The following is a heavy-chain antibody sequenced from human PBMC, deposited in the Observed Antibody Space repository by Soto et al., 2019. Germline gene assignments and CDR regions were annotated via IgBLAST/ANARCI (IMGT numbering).Heavy chain of an antibody. Sequence: QVQLVESGGGVVQPGRSLRLSCAASGFTFSSYAMHWVRQAPGKGLEWVAVISYDGSNKYYADSVKGRFTISRDNSKNTLYLQMNSLRAEETAVYYCARDSAYCSGGSCYDYYYYGMDVWGQGTTVTVSS. CDR3: ARDSAYCSGGSCYDYYYYGMDV. V-gene: IGHV3-30-3*01. D-gene: IGHD2-15*01. CDR1: GFTFSSYA. J-gene: IGHJ6*02. CDR2: ISYDGSNK.